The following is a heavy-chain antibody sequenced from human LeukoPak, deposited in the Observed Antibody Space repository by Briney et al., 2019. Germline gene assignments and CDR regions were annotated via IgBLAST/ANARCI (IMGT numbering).Heavy chain of an antibody. V-gene: IGHV4-34*01. D-gene: IGHD3-22*01. CDR3: ARGSDGSGYYRSRPFDY. CDR2: INHSGST. J-gene: IGHJ4*02. CDR1: GGSFSGYY. Sequence: PSETLSLTCAVYGGSFSGYYWSWIRQPPGKGLEWIREINHSGSTNYNPSLKSRVTISVDTSKNQFSLKLSSVTAADTAVYYCARGSDGSGYYRSRPFDYWGQGTLVTVSS.